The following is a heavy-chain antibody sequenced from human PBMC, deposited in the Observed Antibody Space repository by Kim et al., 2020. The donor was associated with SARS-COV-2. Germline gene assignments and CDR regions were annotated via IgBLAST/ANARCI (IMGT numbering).Heavy chain of an antibody. Sequence: PTLKSRVTISVDTSKNQFSLKLSSVTAADTAVYYCARHYYDILTGFFDYWGQGTLVTVSS. D-gene: IGHD3-9*01. V-gene: IGHV4-39*01. CDR3: ARHYYDILTGFFDY. J-gene: IGHJ4*02.